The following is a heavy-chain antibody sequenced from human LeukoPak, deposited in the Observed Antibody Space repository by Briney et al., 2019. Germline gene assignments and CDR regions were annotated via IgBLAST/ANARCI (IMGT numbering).Heavy chain of an antibody. CDR3: AKDRQVTAIFYYFDY. V-gene: IGHV3-33*06. CDR2: IWYDGSNK. D-gene: IGHD2-21*02. Sequence: GRSLRLSCAASGFTFSSYGMHWVRQAPGKGLEWVAVIWYDGSNKYYADSVKGRFTISRDNSKNTLYLQMNSLRAEDTAVYYCAKDRQVTAIFYYFDYWGQGTLVTVSS. CDR1: GFTFSSYG. J-gene: IGHJ4*02.